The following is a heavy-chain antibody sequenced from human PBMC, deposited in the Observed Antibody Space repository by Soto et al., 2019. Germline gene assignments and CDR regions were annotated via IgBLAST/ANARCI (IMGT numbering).Heavy chain of an antibody. D-gene: IGHD6-13*01. CDR2: IIPILGIA. CDR1: GGTFGSYT. V-gene: IGHV1-69*08. CDR3: ARDPGAAAGRDY. J-gene: IGHJ4*02. Sequence: VQLVQCGAEVKKPGCSVKDSCKASGGTFGSYTISWVRQAPGQGLEWMGRIIPILGIANYAQKFQGRVTITADKSTSTAYMELSSLRSEDTAVYYCARDPGAAAGRDYWGQGTLVTVSS.